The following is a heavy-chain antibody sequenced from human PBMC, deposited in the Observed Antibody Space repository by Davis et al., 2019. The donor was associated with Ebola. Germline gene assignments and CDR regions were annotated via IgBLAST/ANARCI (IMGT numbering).Heavy chain of an antibody. CDR2: ISVRSIT. CDR3: AKVHPPTTVTTGWFDP. CDR1: GFIFSSYA. D-gene: IGHD4-17*01. V-gene: IGHV3-23*01. J-gene: IGHJ5*02. Sequence: GGSLRLSCAASGFIFSSYAMSWVRQAPGKGLECVSSISVRSITYHADSVKGRFTISRDNSKNTLYLQMNSLRAEDTAVYYCAKVHPPTTVTTGWFDPWGQGTLVTVSS.